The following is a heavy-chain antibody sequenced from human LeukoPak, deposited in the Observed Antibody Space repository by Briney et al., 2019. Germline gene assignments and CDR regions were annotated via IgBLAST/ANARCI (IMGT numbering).Heavy chain of an antibody. CDR1: GGSFSGYY. J-gene: IGHJ4*02. D-gene: IGHD3-3*01. CDR3: TRETSLRYYDFWSGWDY. CDR2: INHSGST. V-gene: IGHV4-34*01. Sequence: SETLSLTCAVYGGSFSGYYWSWIRQPPGKGLEWIGEINHSGSTNYNPSLKSRVTISVDTSKNQFSLKLSSVTAADTAVYYCTRETSLRYYDFWSGWDYWGQGTLVTVSS.